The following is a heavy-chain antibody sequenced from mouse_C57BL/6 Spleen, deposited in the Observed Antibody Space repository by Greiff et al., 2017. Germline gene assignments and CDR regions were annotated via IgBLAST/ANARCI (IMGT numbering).Heavy chain of an antibody. V-gene: IGHV1-76*01. Sequence: QVHVKQSGAELVRPGASVKLSCKASGYTFTDYYINWVKQRPGQGLEWIARIYPGSGNTYYNEKFKGKATLTAEKSSSTAYMQLSSLTSEDSAVYFCARLLRSNYYAMDYWGQGTSVTVSS. CDR1: GYTFTDYY. J-gene: IGHJ4*01. CDR2: IYPGSGNT. D-gene: IGHD1-1*01. CDR3: ARLLRSNYYAMDY.